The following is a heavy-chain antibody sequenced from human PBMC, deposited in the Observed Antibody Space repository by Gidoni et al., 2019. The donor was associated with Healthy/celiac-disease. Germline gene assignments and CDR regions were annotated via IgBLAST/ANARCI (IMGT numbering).Heavy chain of an antibody. J-gene: IGHJ4*02. Sequence: EVQLLESGGGLVQPGWSLRLSCAASGFPFSSYAMSWVRQAPGKGLEWVSAISGSGGSTYYADSVKGRFTISRDNSKNTLYLQMNSLRAEDTAVYYCAKGPVGAIPIDYWGQGTLVTVSS. CDR2: ISGSGGST. CDR3: AKGPVGAIPIDY. CDR1: GFPFSSYA. V-gene: IGHV3-23*01. D-gene: IGHD1-26*01.